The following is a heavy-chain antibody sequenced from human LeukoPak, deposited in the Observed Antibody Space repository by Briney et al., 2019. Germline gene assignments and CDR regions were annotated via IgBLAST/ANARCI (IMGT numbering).Heavy chain of an antibody. CDR2: ISTYYGNT. CDR3: ARVYSTNYYGSGDRPFLFDY. CDR1: GYTFTSYG. D-gene: IGHD3-10*01. J-gene: IGHJ4*02. Sequence: ASVKVSCKASGYTFTSYGFSWVRQAPGQGLEWMGWISTYYGNTNYAQKLQDRVTMTTDTSTSTAYMELASLRSDDTAVYYCARVYSTNYYGSGDRPFLFDYWGQGTVVTVSS. V-gene: IGHV1-18*01.